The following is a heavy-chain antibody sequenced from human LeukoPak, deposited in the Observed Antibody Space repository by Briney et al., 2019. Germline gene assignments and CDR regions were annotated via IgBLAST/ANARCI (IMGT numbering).Heavy chain of an antibody. Sequence: GGSLRLSCAASGFTFSSYAMHWVRQAPGKGLEWVAVISYDGSNKYYADSVKGRFTISRDNSKNTLYLQMNSLRAEDTAVYYCARDGVKLGAMGGNYFDYWGQGTLVTVSS. CDR2: ISYDGSNK. V-gene: IGHV3-30-3*01. J-gene: IGHJ4*02. D-gene: IGHD1-26*01. CDR1: GFTFSSYA. CDR3: ARDGVKLGAMGGNYFDY.